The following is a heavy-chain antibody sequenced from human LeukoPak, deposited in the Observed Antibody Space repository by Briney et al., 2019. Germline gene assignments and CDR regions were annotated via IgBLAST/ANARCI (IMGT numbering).Heavy chain of an antibody. CDR3: ARRHYYYDRSGFYYYFDT. D-gene: IGHD3-22*01. J-gene: IGHJ4*02. V-gene: IGHV5-51*01. CDR2: IQPGNPEI. CDR1: EYSFTSYW. Sequence: GESLKISCKASEYSFTSYWIGWVRQMPGKGLEWVGNIQPGNPEIRHSPSFQGQVTLSADKSISTAYLQWSSLKASDTAMYYCARRHYYYDRSGFYYYFDTWGQGTQVTVTS.